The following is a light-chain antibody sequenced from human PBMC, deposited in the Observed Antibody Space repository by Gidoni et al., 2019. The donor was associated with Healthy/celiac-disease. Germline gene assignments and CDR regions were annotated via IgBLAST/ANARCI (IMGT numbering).Light chain of an antibody. Sequence: EIVLTQSPATLSLSPGERAPLSCRASQSVSSYLAWYQQKPGQAPRLLIYVASNRATGIPARFSGSGSGTDFTLTISSLEPEDFAVYYCQQRSNPMYTFGQGTKLEIK. J-gene: IGKJ2*01. V-gene: IGKV3-11*01. CDR2: VAS. CDR1: QSVSSY. CDR3: QQRSNPMYT.